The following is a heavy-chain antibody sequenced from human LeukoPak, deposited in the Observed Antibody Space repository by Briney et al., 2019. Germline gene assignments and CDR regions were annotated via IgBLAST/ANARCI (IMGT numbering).Heavy chain of an antibody. CDR2: IYYSGST. D-gene: IGHD5-18*01. CDR3: AKLNTPMVRVFDP. CDR1: GGSISSSSYY. V-gene: IGHV4-39*01. J-gene: IGHJ5*02. Sequence: PSETLSPTRTVSGGSISSSSYYWGWIRQPPGKGLEWIGSIYYSGSTYYNPSLKSRVTMSLDTSKNQFSLKLSSVTAADTAVYYCAKLNTPMVRVFDPWGQGTLVTVSS.